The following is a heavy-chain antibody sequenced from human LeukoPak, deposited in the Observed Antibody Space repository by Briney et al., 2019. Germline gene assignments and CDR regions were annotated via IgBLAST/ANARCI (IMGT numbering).Heavy chain of an antibody. CDR3: ASSLIVVVPAARGLGD. CDR2: IIPIFGTA. D-gene: IGHD2-2*01. V-gene: IGHV1-69*01. J-gene: IGHJ4*02. CDR1: GGTFSSYA. Sequence: SVKVSCKASGGTFSSYAISWVRQAPGQGLEWMGGIIPIFGTANYSQKFQGKVTITADESTSTAYMELSSLRSEDTAVYYCASSLIVVVPAARGLGDWGQGTLVTVSS.